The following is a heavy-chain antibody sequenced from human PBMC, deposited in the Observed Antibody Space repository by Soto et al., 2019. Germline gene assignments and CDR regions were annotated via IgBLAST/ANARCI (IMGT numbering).Heavy chain of an antibody. CDR2: TNTDGSST. J-gene: IGHJ4*02. D-gene: IGHD2-2*01. CDR3: ARGTRVIPAESDFDY. V-gene: IGHV3-74*01. CDR1: GFTFSTYW. Sequence: EVQLVESGGGLVQPGGSLRLSCVASGFTFSTYWMHWVRQAPGKGLVWVSRTNTDGSSTTYADSVEGRFTISRDNAKNTLYLQMNSLRAEDTAVYYCARGTRVIPAESDFDYWGQGTLVTVSS.